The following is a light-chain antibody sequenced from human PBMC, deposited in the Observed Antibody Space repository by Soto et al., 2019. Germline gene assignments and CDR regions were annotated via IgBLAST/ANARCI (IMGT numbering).Light chain of an antibody. CDR3: QQYYSYPFT. CDR1: QGISSY. CDR2: AAS. J-gene: IGKJ5*01. V-gene: IGKV1-8*01. Sequence: IMMTLSPSSLSAATRVSVTVXCRASQGISSYLAWYQQKPGKAPKLLIYAASTLQSGVPSRFSGSGSGTDFTLTISCLQSEDFATYYCQQYYSYPFTFGQGTRLEI.